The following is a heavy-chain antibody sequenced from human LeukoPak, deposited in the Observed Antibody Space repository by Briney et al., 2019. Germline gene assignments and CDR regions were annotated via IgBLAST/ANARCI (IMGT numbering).Heavy chain of an antibody. CDR1: GYSFTNYW. J-gene: IGHJ4*02. CDR2: IYPGDSDT. D-gene: IGHD3-10*01. CDR3: ARLYHSGSLGD. Sequence: GESLKISCKGSGYSFTNYWIGWVRQMPGKGLEWMGIIYPGDSDTRYSPSFQGRVTISADKSISTANLQWSSLKASDNAMYYCARLYHSGSLGDWGQGTLVTVSS. V-gene: IGHV5-51*01.